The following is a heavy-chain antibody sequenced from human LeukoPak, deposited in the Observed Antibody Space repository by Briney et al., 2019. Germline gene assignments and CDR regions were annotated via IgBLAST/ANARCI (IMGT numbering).Heavy chain of an antibody. CDR3: ASGRTYCGGDCQNDAFDI. V-gene: IGHV5-51*01. J-gene: IGHJ3*02. CDR2: IYPGDSDT. D-gene: IGHD2-21*02. Sequence: PGESLKISCQGSESRFNSNWIAWVRQMPGKGLEWMGIIYPGDSDTRYSPSFQGQVTISADKSISTAYLQWSSLKASDTAMYYCASGRTYCGGDCQNDAFDIWGQGTMVTVSS. CDR1: ESRFNSNW.